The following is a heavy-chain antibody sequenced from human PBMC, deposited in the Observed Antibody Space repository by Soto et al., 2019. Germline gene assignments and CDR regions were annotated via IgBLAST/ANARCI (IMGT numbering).Heavy chain of an antibody. CDR3: ARHIGDGYNYPYFYGMDV. J-gene: IGHJ6*02. D-gene: IGHD5-12*01. Sequence: GESLKISCKGSGYSFTSYWISWVRQMPGKGLEWMGRIDPSDSYTNYSPSFQGHVTISADKSISTAYLQWSSLKASDTAMYYCARHIGDGYNYPYFYGMDVWGQGTTVTVSS. CDR2: IDPSDSYT. CDR1: GYSFTSYW. V-gene: IGHV5-10-1*01.